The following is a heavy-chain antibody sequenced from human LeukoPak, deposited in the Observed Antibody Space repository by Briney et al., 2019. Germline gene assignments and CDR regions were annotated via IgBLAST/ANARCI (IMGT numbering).Heavy chain of an antibody. D-gene: IGHD5-24*01. V-gene: IGHV3-33*01. CDR3: ARDVGYNWLEIDY. Sequence: PGGSLRLSCAASGFTFSSHGMHWVRQAPGKGLEWVALMWYDGSKQYYADPVKGRFTIPKDNSKNTLYLQMNSLRAEDTAVYYCARDVGYNWLEIDYWGQGTLVTVSS. CDR1: GFTFSSHG. J-gene: IGHJ4*02. CDR2: MWYDGSKQ.